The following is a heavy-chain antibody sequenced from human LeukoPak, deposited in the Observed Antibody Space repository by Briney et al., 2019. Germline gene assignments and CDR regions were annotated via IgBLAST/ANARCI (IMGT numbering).Heavy chain of an antibody. CDR1: GYTLTELS. Sequence: PSASVKVSCKVSGYTLTELSMHWVRQAPGQGLEWMGGIIPIFGTANYAQKFQGRVTITADESTSTAYMELSSLRSEDTAVYYCARDITGTSPRGYYYMDVWGKGTTVTVSS. V-gene: IGHV1-69*13. CDR2: IIPIFGTA. D-gene: IGHD1-7*01. J-gene: IGHJ6*03. CDR3: ARDITGTSPRGYYYMDV.